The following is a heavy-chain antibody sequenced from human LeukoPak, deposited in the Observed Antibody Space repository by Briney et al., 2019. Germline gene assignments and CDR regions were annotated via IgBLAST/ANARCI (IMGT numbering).Heavy chain of an antibody. V-gene: IGHV1-8*01. CDR2: MNPNSGNT. CDR1: GYTFTSYD. D-gene: IGHD6-13*01. Sequence: ASVKVSCKASGYTFTSYDINWVRQATGQGLEWMGWMNPNSGNTGYAQKFQGRVTMTRNTSISTAYMELSSLRSEDTAVYYCARGLIAAAGTTYYFDYWGQGTLVTVSS. J-gene: IGHJ4*02. CDR3: ARGLIAAAGTTYYFDY.